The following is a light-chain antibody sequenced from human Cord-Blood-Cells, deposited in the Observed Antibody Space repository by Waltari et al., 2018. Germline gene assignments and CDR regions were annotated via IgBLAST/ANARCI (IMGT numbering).Light chain of an antibody. CDR1: QSISSW. Sequence: IQMTQSPSTLSASVGDRVTITCRASQSISSWLAWYQQKPGKAPKLLIYYASSLESGVPSRFSGSGSGTEFTLTISSLQPDDFATYYCQQYNSYPWTFGQGTKVEIK. J-gene: IGKJ1*01. V-gene: IGKV1-5*01. CDR3: QQYNSYPWT. CDR2: YAS.